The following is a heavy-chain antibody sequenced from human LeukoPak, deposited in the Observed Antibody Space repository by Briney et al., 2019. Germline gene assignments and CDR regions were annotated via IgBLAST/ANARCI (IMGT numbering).Heavy chain of an antibody. V-gene: IGHV4-59*01. J-gene: IGHJ3*02. CDR2: IYYSGST. D-gene: IGHD2-15*01. CDR1: GSSISSYY. CDR3: ATLGHCSGGSCGAFDI. Sequence: SETLSLTCTVSGSSISSYYWSWIRQPPGKGLEWIGYIYYSGSTNYNPSLKSRVTISVDTSKNQFSLKLSSVTAADTAVYYCATLGHCSGGSCGAFDIWGQGTMVTVSS.